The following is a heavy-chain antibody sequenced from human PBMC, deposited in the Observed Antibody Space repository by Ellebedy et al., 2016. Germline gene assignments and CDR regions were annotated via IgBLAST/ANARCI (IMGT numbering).Heavy chain of an antibody. Sequence: GGSLRLSCAASGFTFSTYAMSWVRQAPGKGLEWVSGISAGTVTTSYADSVRGRFTMSRDNSKNTLYLQMNSLRAEDTAVYYCAGDSRGITAAGTSLHYWGQGTLVTVSS. CDR1: GFTFSTYA. CDR3: AGDSRGITAAGTSLHY. CDR2: ISAGTVTT. J-gene: IGHJ4*02. D-gene: IGHD6-13*01. V-gene: IGHV3-23*01.